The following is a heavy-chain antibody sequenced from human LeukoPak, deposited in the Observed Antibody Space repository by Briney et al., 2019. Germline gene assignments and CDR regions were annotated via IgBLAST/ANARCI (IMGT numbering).Heavy chain of an antibody. CDR2: IYYSGST. V-gene: IGHV4-59*01. J-gene: IGHJ3*02. CDR1: GGSISSYY. Sequence: SETLSLTCAVSGGSISSYYCSWIRQPPGKGLEWIGYIYYSGSTNYNPSLKSRVTISVDTSKNQFSLKLSSVTAADTAVYYWARRVVAFDIWGQGTMVTVSS. CDR3: ARRVVAFDI. D-gene: IGHD2-15*01.